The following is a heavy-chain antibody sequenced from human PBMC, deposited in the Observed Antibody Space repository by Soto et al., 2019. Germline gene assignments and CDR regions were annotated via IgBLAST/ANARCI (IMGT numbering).Heavy chain of an antibody. CDR3: SRGPDYAGYIDD. D-gene: IGHD4-17*01. Sequence: SVKVSCKASGGTFSNHAINWVRQAPGQGPEWMGGIILPFGTANYAQNFQGRVTITADESMTTAYLGLNGLRSEDTAVYYCSRGPDYAGYIDDWGQGSLVTVSS. J-gene: IGHJ4*02. V-gene: IGHV1-69*13. CDR2: IILPFGTA. CDR1: GGTFSNHA.